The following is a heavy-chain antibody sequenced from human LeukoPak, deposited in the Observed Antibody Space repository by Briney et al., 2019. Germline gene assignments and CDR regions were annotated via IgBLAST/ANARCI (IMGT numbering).Heavy chain of an antibody. CDR1: GFSLSSYS. V-gene: IGHV3-48*01. CDR3: ARGKFHGFDP. CDR2: ISGGSSVI. J-gene: IGHJ5*02. Sequence: GGSLRLSCAASGFSLSSYSMNWVRQAPGKGLEWISHISGGSSVIYYADSLKGRFIVSRDNDRNSLFLQMNSLRVEDTATYYCARGKFHGFDPWGQGTLVTVSS.